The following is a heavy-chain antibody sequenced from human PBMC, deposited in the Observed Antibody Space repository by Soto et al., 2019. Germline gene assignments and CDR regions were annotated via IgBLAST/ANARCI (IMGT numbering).Heavy chain of an antibody. CDR3: ARGPTVGDF. CDR2: TYKSNT. D-gene: IGHD3-16*01. CDR1: GYSFTSYG. Sequence: QVQLVQSGAEVRKPGASVKVSCKAAGYSFTSYGITWVRQAPGQGLEWMGGTYKSNTNYAQKVQGRVTMTTDTSTSTAYMELRSLTSDDTAVYYCARGPTVGDFWGHGTLVTVSS. J-gene: IGHJ3*01. V-gene: IGHV1-18*01.